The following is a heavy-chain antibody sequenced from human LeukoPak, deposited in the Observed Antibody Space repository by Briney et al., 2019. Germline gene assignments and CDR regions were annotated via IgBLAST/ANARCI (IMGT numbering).Heavy chain of an antibody. Sequence: SVKVSCKASGFTFSTSALQWVRQARGQRPEWIGWIVAGSGKSNYAQKFQERVTITRDMSTSTAYMELRSLRSEDTAVYYCAADDQQISVWGQGTLVTVSS. CDR2: IVAGSGKS. J-gene: IGHJ4*02. V-gene: IGHV1-58*01. CDR3: AADDQQISV. CDR1: GFTFSTSA. D-gene: IGHD1/OR15-1a*01.